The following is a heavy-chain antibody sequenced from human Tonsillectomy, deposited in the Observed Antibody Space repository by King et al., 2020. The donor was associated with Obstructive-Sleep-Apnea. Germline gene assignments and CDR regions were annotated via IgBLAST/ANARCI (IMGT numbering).Heavy chain of an antibody. J-gene: IGHJ4*02. CDR2: ISNSGSTI. CDR3: ATVGGGSTPDDY. Sequence: DVQLVESGGDLVQPGGSLRLSCAASTLIFFSTYSINWVRQAPGKWLEWVSYISNSGSTIYYADSVKGRCTVSRDNAKKSLYLQMNSLRAEDTAVYYCATVGGGSTPDDYWGQGTLVTVSS. CDR1: TLIFFSTYS. V-gene: IGHV3-48*04. D-gene: IGHD3-16*01.